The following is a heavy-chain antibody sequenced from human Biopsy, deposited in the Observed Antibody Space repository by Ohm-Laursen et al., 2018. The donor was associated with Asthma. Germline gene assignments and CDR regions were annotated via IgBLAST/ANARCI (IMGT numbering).Heavy chain of an antibody. CDR3: ARVPTTLRYFDL. V-gene: IGHV4-61*01. J-gene: IGHJ2*01. CDR2: ISYRGST. D-gene: IGHD2-15*01. Sequence: GTLSLTCTFSGGPVSSGSYYWSWIRQPPGKGLAWVSYISYRGSTDYNPSLKSRLTISMDTSKDQFSLKLNSVTAADTAVYYCARVPTTLRYFDLWGRGTLVTVSS. CDR1: GGPVSSGSYY.